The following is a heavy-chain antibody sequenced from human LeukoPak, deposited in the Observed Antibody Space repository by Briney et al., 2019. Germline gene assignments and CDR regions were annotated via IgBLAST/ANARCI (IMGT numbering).Heavy chain of an antibody. CDR1: GFMFSSYW. V-gene: IGHV3-74*01. CDR3: ARERVGSDYYGLDV. Sequence: GGSLRLSCAASGFMFSSYWMHWVRQAPGKGLVWVSRINTDGSSTAHAASVKGRFTISRDNAKNTLRLQMNSLRAEDTSVYYCARERVGSDYYGLDVWGQGTTVTVSS. D-gene: IGHD1-26*01. CDR2: INTDGSST. J-gene: IGHJ6*02.